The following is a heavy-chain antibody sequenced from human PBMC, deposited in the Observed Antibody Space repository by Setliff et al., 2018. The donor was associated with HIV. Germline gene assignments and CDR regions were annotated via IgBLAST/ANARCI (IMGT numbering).Heavy chain of an antibody. CDR2: IKEDGSGK. Sequence: PGGSLRLSCAASGFTFSSYWMSWVRQAPGKGLEWVANIKEDGSGKYYVDSVKGRFTISRDNAQNSLYLQMSSLKVEDTAVYYCARDLAYWGQGTLVTVSS. CDR3: ARDLAY. J-gene: IGHJ4*02. CDR1: GFTFSSYW. V-gene: IGHV3-7*03.